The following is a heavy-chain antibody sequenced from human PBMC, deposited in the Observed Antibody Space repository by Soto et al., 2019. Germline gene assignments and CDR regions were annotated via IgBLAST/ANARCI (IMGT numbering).Heavy chain of an antibody. CDR1: GGSISSHY. V-gene: IGHV4-59*11. Sequence: SETLSLTCTVSGGSISSHYWSWVRQAPGKGLEWIGHIYYRGSTNYNPSLRSRSTISVDTSKNQFSLKLNSVTTVDAAVYYCARDGREASGMDVWGQGTKVTVSS. CDR2: IYYRGST. J-gene: IGHJ6*02. CDR3: ARDGREASGMDV. D-gene: IGHD1-26*01.